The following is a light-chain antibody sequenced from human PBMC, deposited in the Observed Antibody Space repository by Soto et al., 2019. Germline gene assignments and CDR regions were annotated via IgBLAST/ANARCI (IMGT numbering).Light chain of an antibody. CDR1: SSNVGSYKL. CDR2: EVN. J-gene: IGLJ1*01. CDR3: CSSGGSPTYV. V-gene: IGLV2-23*02. Sequence: QSVLTQPASVSGSPGQSITISCTGTSSNVGSYKLVSWYQQHPGKAPTLMIFEVNKRPSWVSNRFSGSKSGNTASLTISGLKVEDEADYYCCSSGGSPTYVFGTGTKVTVL.